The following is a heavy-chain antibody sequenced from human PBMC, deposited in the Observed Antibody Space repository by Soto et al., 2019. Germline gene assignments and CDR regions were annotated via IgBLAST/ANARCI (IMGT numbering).Heavy chain of an antibody. CDR1: GYTFTSYG. D-gene: IGHD3-3*01. Sequence: GASVKVSCKASGYTFTSYGISWVRQAPGQGLEWMGWISAYNGNTTYAQKLQGSVTMTTDTSTSSAYMEQWSLRSADTAESYWARDRLKFGALAWLPNWFDPWGQGTLVTVSS. CDR3: ARDRLKFGALAWLPNWFDP. J-gene: IGHJ5*02. CDR2: ISAYNGNT. V-gene: IGHV1-18*04.